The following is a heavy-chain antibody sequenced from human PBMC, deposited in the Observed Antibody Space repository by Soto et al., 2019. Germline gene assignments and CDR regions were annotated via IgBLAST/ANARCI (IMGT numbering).Heavy chain of an antibody. CDR1: GGSISSYY. Sequence: SETLSLTCTVSGGSISSYYWSWIRQPPGKGLEWIGSIYYSGSTYYNPSLKSRVTISVDTSKNQFSLKLSSVTAADTAVYYCARVVGTGAFDIWGQGTMVTVSS. J-gene: IGHJ3*02. CDR2: IYYSGST. D-gene: IGHD2-15*01. CDR3: ARVVGTGAFDI. V-gene: IGHV4-59*05.